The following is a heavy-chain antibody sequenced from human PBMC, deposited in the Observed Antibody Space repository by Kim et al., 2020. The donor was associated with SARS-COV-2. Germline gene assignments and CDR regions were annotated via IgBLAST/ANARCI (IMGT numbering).Heavy chain of an antibody. CDR2: IYYSGSN. J-gene: IGHJ4*02. CDR3: EGQSTVLHYFGS. D-gene: IGHD4-4*01. V-gene: IGHV4-31*03. CDR1: GGSISSRGYY. Sequence: SETLSLTCTVSGGSISSRGYYWSWIRQHPGKGLEYIGNIYYSGSNYYNPSLESRVTISLDTSKNQFALKLASVTAADTSVYSCEGQSTVLHYFGSWGQGTLVNVSS.